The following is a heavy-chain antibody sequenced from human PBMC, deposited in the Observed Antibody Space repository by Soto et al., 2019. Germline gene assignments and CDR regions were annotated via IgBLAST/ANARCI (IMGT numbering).Heavy chain of an antibody. CDR1: GFTFSSYS. Sequence: EVQLVESGGGLVKPGGSLRLSCAASGFTFSSYSMNWVRQAPGKGLEWVSSISSSSSYIYYADSVKGRFTISRDNAKNSLYLQMNSLRAEDTAVYYCARVEIPIPISRGLSMVRGVQNYWGQGTLVTVSS. D-gene: IGHD3-10*01. J-gene: IGHJ4*02. CDR2: ISSSSSYI. CDR3: ARVEIPIPISRGLSMVRGVQNY. V-gene: IGHV3-21*01.